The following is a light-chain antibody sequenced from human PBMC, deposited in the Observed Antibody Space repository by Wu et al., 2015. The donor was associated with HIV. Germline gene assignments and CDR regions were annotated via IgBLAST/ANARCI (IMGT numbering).Light chain of an antibody. CDR3: QQYGRA. Sequence: EIVLTQSPATLSLSPGERATLSCRASQSVSSYLAWYQHKPGQAPRLLIYGASRRATGIPDRFSGSGSGTDFTLTISRLEPEDFAVYYCQQYGRAFGQGTKVEIK. CDR1: QSVSSY. CDR2: GAS. J-gene: IGKJ1*01. V-gene: IGKV3-20*01.